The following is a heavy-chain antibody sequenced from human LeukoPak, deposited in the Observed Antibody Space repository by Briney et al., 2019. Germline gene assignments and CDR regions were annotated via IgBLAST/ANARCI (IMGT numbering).Heavy chain of an antibody. V-gene: IGHV1-69*05. CDR3: ARDIEAAAGPWGFLDY. Sequence: ASVKVSCKASGGTFSSYAISWVRQAPGQGLEWLGGIIPIFGTANYAQKFQGRVTITTDESTSTAYMELSSLRSEDTAVYYCARDIEAAAGPWGFLDYWGQGTLVTVSS. J-gene: IGHJ4*02. D-gene: IGHD6-13*01. CDR1: GGTFSSYA. CDR2: IIPIFGTA.